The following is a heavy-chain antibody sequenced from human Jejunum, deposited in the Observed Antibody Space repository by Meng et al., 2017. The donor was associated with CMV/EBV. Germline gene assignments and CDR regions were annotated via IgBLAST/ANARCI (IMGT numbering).Heavy chain of an antibody. CDR2: IYSDGST. CDR3: DASDY. V-gene: IGHV3-53*01. J-gene: IGHJ4*02. D-gene: IGHD6-6*01. CDR1: GFTVSSNY. Sequence: GESLKISCAASGFTVSSNYMSWVRQAPGKGLEWVSVIYSDGSTYYADSVKGRFTISRDNSKNTLSLQMNSLRVEDTAIYYCDASDYWGQGTQVTVSS.